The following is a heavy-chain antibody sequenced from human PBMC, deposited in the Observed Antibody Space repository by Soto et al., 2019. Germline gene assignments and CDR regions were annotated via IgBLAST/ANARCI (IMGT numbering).Heavy chain of an antibody. CDR1: GFTFSSYA. D-gene: IGHD3-16*02. J-gene: IGHJ3*02. Sequence: EVQLLESGGGLVQPGGSLRLSCAASGFTFSSYAMSWVRQAPGKGLEWVSAISGSGGSTYYADSVKGRFTISRDNSKNTLELQMNSLRAGDTAVYYCAKVRRKGLILADAFDIWGQGTMVTVSS. CDR3: AKVRRKGLILADAFDI. CDR2: ISGSGGST. V-gene: IGHV3-23*01.